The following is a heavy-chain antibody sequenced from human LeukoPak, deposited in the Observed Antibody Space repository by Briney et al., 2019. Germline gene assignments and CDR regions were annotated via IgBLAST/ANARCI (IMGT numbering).Heavy chain of an antibody. CDR1: GFTFSNYY. CDR3: AREGQMVRGVIRPSADY. Sequence: GGSLRLSCAASGFTFSNYYMSWIRQAPGKGLEWVSYISSSSSYTNYADSVKGRFTISRDNDKNSLYLQMNSLRAEDTAVYYCAREGQMVRGVIRPSADYWGQGTLVTVSS. J-gene: IGHJ4*02. V-gene: IGHV3-11*05. D-gene: IGHD3-10*01. CDR2: ISSSSSYT.